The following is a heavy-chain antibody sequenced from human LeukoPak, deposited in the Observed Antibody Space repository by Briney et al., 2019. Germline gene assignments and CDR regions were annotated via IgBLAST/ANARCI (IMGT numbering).Heavy chain of an antibody. D-gene: IGHD1-26*01. CDR1: GFTFSSYA. CDR2: ISGGGGST. J-gene: IGHJ4*02. V-gene: IGHV3-23*01. CDR3: AKYIVGATLYYFDY. Sequence: PGGSLRLSCAASGFTFSSYAMSWVRQAPGKGLEWVSAISGGGGSTYYADSVKGRFTISRDNSKNTLYLQMNSLRAEDTAVYYCAKYIVGATLYYFDYWGQGTLVTVSS.